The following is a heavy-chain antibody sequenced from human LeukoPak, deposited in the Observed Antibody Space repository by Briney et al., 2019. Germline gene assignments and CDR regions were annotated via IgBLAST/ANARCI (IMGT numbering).Heavy chain of an antibody. CDR2: ISYDGSNK. CDR3: AKDRGYYDSSGYFVASYADY. D-gene: IGHD3-22*01. Sequence: GGSLRLSCAASGFTFSSYWMSWVRQAPGKGLEWVAVISYDGSNKYYADSVKGRFTISRDNSKNTLYLQMNSLRAEDTAVYYCAKDRGYYDSSGYFVASYADYWGQGTLVTVSS. CDR1: GFTFSSYW. V-gene: IGHV3-30*18. J-gene: IGHJ4*02.